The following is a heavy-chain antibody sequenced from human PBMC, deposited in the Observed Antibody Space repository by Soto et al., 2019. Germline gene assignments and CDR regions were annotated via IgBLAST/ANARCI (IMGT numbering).Heavy chain of an antibody. CDR2: ISYDGSNK. J-gene: IGHJ4*02. CDR1: GFTFSSYA. CDR3: ASWGGSGSYFYNYFDY. D-gene: IGHD3-10*01. V-gene: IGHV3-30-3*01. Sequence: GGSLRLSCAASGFTFSSYAMHWVRQAPGKGLEWVAVISYDGSNKYYADSVKGRFTISRDNSKNTLYLQMNSLRAEDTAVYYCASWGGSGSYFYNYFDYWGQGTLVTVSS.